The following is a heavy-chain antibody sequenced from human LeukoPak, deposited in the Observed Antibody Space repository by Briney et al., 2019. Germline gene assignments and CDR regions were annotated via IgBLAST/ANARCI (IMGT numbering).Heavy chain of an antibody. CDR1: GFTFSSYA. CDR3: ARVPYGGYVDSYYGMDV. CDR2: ISYDGSNK. V-gene: IGHV3-30*04. Sequence: GRSLRLSCAASGFTFSSYAMHWVRRAPGKGLEWVAVISYDGSNKYYADSVKGRFTISRDNSKNTLYLQMNSLRAEDTAVYYCARVPYGGYVDSYYGMDVWGKGTTVTVSS. D-gene: IGHD4-17*01. J-gene: IGHJ6*04.